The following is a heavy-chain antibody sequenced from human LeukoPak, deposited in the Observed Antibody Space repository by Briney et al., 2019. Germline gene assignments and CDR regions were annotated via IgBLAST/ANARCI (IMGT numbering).Heavy chain of an antibody. Sequence: ASVKVSCKASGYTFTSYYVHWVRQAPGQGLEWMGIINPSGGSTSYAQKFQGRVTMTRDTSTNTFYMEVSSLRSEDTAVYYCARDPDILTGYPLYSFDYWGLGTLVTVSS. J-gene: IGHJ4*02. D-gene: IGHD3-9*01. CDR3: ARDPDILTGYPLYSFDY. CDR2: INPSGGST. V-gene: IGHV1-46*01. CDR1: GYTFTSYY.